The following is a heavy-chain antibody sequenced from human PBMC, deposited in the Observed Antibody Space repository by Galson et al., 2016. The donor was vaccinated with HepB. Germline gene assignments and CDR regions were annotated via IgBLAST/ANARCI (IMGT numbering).Heavy chain of an antibody. D-gene: IGHD1-20*01. CDR1: GVSIRSGDYY. CDR2: IYYSGST. Sequence: SETLFLTCTVSGVSIRSGDYYCSWIRQPPGKGLEWIGYIYYSGSTNYNPSLKSRVTISGDTSKNQFSLKLSSVTAADTAVYYCAAGYNWDYWGQGALVTVSS. V-gene: IGHV4-61*08. CDR3: AAGYNWDY. J-gene: IGHJ4*02.